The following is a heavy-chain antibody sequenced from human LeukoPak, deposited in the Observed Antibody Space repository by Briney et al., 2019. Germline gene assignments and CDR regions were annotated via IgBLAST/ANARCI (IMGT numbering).Heavy chain of an antibody. Sequence: ASVKVSCKASGYTFTSYYMHWVRQAPGQGLEWMGIINPSGGSTSYAQKFQGRVTMTRDTSTSTVYMELSSLRSEDTAVYYCARDRPNYDFWSGYQDYYYGMDVWGQGTTVTVSS. CDR1: GYTFTSYY. D-gene: IGHD3-3*01. J-gene: IGHJ6*02. CDR2: INPSGGST. V-gene: IGHV1-46*01. CDR3: ARDRPNYDFWSGYQDYYYGMDV.